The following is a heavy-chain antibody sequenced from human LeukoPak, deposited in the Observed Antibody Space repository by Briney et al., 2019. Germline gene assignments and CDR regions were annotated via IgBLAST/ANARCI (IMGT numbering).Heavy chain of an antibody. D-gene: IGHD3-10*01. CDR1: GYTFTSYD. V-gene: IGHV1-8*01. J-gene: IGHJ5*02. Sequence: SVKVSCKASGYTFTSYDINWVRQATGQGLEWMGWMNPNSGNTGYAQKFQGRVTMTRNTSISTAYMELSSLRSEDTAVYYCARGIRCGELWGYRFDPWGQGTLVTVSS. CDR2: MNPNSGNT. CDR3: ARGIRCGELWGYRFDP.